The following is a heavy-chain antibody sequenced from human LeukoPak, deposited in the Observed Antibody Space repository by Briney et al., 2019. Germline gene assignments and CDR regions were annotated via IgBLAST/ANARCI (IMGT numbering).Heavy chain of an antibody. CDR2: FDPEDGET. Sequence: ASVKVSCKVSGYTLTELSMHWVRQAPGKGLEWMGGFDPEDGETIYAQKFQGRVTMTEDTSTDTAYMELSSLRSEDTAVYYCATLYYYDSRVPLSSFDIWGQGTMVTVSS. V-gene: IGHV1-24*01. D-gene: IGHD3-22*01. CDR1: GYTLTELS. J-gene: IGHJ3*02. CDR3: ATLYYYDSRVPLSSFDI.